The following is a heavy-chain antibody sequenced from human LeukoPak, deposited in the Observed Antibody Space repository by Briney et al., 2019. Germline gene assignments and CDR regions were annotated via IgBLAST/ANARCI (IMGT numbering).Heavy chain of an antibody. V-gene: IGHV1-46*01. CDR1: GYTFTTYY. D-gene: IGHD3-22*01. J-gene: IGHJ4*02. CDR3: ARGGYYYDSSTLDY. Sequence: ASVKVSCKASGYTFTTYYMHWVRQAPGQGLEWMGAINPSGGSTSYAQKVQGRLTMTRSTATSTVYMDLSSLRSEDTAEYHCARGGYYYDSSTLDYWGQGTLVTVSS. CDR2: INPSGGST.